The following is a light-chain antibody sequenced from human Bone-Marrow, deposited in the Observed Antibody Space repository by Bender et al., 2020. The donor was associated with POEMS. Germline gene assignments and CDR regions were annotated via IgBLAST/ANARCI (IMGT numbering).Light chain of an antibody. Sequence: QSVLTQPPSASGTPGQRVTISCSGSNSNIENVVINWYQHVPGTAPKVLIYRDNQRPSGVPDRFSGSKSGTSASLAISGLRSEDEADYYCAAWDDSMSVFVFGIGTKVTVL. CDR3: AAWDDSMSVFV. J-gene: IGLJ1*01. CDR2: RDN. CDR1: NSNIENVV. V-gene: IGLV1-47*01.